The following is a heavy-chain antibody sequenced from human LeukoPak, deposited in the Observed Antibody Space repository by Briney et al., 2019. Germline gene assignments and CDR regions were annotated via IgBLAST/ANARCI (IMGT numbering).Heavy chain of an antibody. V-gene: IGHV4-34*01. CDR3: ARDDSSGYSRYFDL. CDR1: GGSFSGYY. CDR2: INHSGST. D-gene: IGHD3-22*01. J-gene: IGHJ2*01. Sequence: SETLSLTCAVYGGSFSGYYWSWIRQPPGKGLEWIGEINHSGSTNYNPSLKSRVTTSVDTSKNQFSLKLSSVTAADTAVYYCARDDSSGYSRYFDLWGRGTLATVSS.